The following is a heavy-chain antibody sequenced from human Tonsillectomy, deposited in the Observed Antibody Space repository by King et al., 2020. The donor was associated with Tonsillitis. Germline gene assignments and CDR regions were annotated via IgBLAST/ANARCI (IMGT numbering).Heavy chain of an antibody. Sequence: VQLVESGGGVVQPGRSLRLSCAASGFTFSSYSIHWVRQAPGKGLEWVAVISYDGSNKYYADSVKGRFTISRDNSKNTLYLQMNSLRAEDTAVYYCATLATVEINWGQGTLVTVSS. D-gene: IGHD5-12*01. V-gene: IGHV3-30*03. J-gene: IGHJ4*02. CDR3: ATLATVEIN. CDR2: ISYDGSNK. CDR1: GFTFSSYS.